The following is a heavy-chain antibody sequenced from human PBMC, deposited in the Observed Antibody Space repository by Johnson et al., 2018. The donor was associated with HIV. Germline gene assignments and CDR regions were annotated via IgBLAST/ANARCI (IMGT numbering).Heavy chain of an antibody. CDR3: ARVGPRSKGGPVDAFDI. D-gene: IGHD3-16*01. V-gene: IGHV3-48*04. CDR1: GFTFSSYA. CDR2: SSRSGSTI. Sequence: VQLVESGGGVVQPGRSLRLSCAASGFTFSSYAMHWVRQAPGKGLEWVSDSSRSGSTIYYADSVKGRFTISRDNAKNSLFLQMSSLRPEDTAVYYCARVGPRSKGGPVDAFDIWGQGTMVTVSS. J-gene: IGHJ3*02.